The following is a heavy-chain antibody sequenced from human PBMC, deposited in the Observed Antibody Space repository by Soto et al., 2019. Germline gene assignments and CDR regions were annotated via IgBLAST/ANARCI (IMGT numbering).Heavy chain of an antibody. Sequence: SETLSLTCTVSGGSISSGDYYWSWIRQPPGKGLEWIGYIYYSGSTYYNPSLKSRVTISVDTSKNQFSLKLSSVTAADTAVYYCAREGDFWSGYYDNWFDPWGQGTLVTVSS. CDR2: IYYSGST. D-gene: IGHD3-3*01. J-gene: IGHJ5*02. V-gene: IGHV4-30-4*01. CDR1: GGSISSGDYY. CDR3: AREGDFWSGYYDNWFDP.